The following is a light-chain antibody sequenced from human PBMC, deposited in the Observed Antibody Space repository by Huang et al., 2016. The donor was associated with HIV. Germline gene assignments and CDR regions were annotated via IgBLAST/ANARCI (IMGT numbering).Light chain of an antibody. Sequence: DIQMTQSPSSLSASVGDRVTITCRPSQDINRWLAWYQQKPERAPKSLIYDASDLQSGVPSRFSGSGSGTDFTLTLSNLQPEDFATYYCQQYITYPVTFGGGTKVAI. J-gene: IGKJ4*01. CDR3: QQYITYPVT. CDR2: DAS. CDR1: QDINRW. V-gene: IGKV1D-16*01.